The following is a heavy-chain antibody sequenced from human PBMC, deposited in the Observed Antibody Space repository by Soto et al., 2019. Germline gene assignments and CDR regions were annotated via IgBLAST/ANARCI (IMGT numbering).Heavy chain of an antibody. CDR3: ARDQRHYYGSGSYVH. CDR2: ISSSSSTI. V-gene: IGHV3-48*01. Sequence: EVQLVESGGGLVQPGGSLRLSCAASGFTFSSYSMNWVRQAPGKGLEWVSYISSSSSTIYYADSVKGRFTHSRDNAKNSLYLQMNSLRAEDTAVYYCARDQRHYYGSGSYVHWGQGTLVTVSS. D-gene: IGHD3-10*01. J-gene: IGHJ4*02. CDR1: GFTFSSYS.